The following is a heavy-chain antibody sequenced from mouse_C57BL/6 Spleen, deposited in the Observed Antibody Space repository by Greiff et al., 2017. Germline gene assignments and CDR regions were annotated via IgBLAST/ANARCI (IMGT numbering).Heavy chain of an antibody. D-gene: IGHD2-4*01. CDR3: AVNYDYDCWFAY. CDR2: IYPGDGDT. J-gene: IGHJ3*01. V-gene: IGHV1-82*01. CDR1: GYAFSSSW. Sequence: QVQLQQSGPELVKPGASVKISCKASGYAFSSSWMNWVKQRPGKGLEWIGRIYPGDGDTNYNGKFKGKATLTADKSSSTAYMQLSSLTSEDSAVYFCAVNYDYDCWFAYWGQGTLVTVSA.